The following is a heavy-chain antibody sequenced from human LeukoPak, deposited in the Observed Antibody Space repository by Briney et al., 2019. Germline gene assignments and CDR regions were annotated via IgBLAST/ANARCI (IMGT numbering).Heavy chain of an antibody. J-gene: IGHJ3*02. D-gene: IGHD3-22*01. CDR1: GASISSSY. V-gene: IGHV4-59*01. CDR2: IYYSGST. CDR3: ARGYYDSSGYSNTFDI. Sequence: PSETLSLTCSGSGASISSSYWSWIRQPPGKGLEWIGFIYYSGSTKYNPSLNDRVTMSADTSKNQFSLKLSSVTAADTAVYYCARGYYDSSGYSNTFDIWGQGTMVTVSS.